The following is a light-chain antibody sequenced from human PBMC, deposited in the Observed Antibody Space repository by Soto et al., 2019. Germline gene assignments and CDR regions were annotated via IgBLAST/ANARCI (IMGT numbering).Light chain of an antibody. CDR3: CSYTGRYV. J-gene: IGLJ1*01. Sequence: QSVLTQFRSVSGSPGQSVTISCTGTNSDLGDYNHVSWYQQHPGKAPKLLIFDVNKRPSGVPDRFSGSKSGTAASLTISGLQAEDEADNYCCSYTGRYVFGTGAKLTVL. CDR1: NSDLGDYNH. V-gene: IGLV2-11*01. CDR2: DVN.